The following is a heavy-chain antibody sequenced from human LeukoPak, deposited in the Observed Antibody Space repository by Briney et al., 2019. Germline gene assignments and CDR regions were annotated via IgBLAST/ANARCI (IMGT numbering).Heavy chain of an antibody. D-gene: IGHD3-10*01. CDR3: AKDRYYGSGTDGKYYFDY. J-gene: IGHJ4*02. Sequence: PGGSLRLSCAASGFTFNNYAMSWVRQAPGKGLEWVSGISAGGGSTYYADSVKGRFTISRDNSKNTLYLQMNSLRAEDAVVYYCAKDRYYGSGTDGKYYFDYWGQGALVTVSS. V-gene: IGHV3-23*01. CDR1: GFTFNNYA. CDR2: ISAGGGST.